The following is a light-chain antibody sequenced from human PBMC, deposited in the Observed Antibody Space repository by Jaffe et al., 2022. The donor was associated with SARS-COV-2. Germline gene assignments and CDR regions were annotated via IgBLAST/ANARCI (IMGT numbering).Light chain of an antibody. CDR3: QQGYITPYT. CDR1: QNINTY. J-gene: IGKJ4*01. CDR2: AAS. Sequence: DIQMTQSPSSLSASVGDRVTITCRASQNINTYLNWYQQKPGKAPNVLIHAASSLQGGVPSRFSGSGSGTDFTLSISSLQAEDFATYYCQQGYITPYTFGGGTTVEIK. V-gene: IGKV1-39*01.